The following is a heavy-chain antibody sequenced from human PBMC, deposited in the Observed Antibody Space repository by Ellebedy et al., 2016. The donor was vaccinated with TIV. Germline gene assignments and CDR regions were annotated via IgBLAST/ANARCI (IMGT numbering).Heavy chain of an antibody. CDR2: ISVDGRAV. CDR3: VRGWYSSGHCDVFAM. Sequence: GGSLRLSXVGFGFTFSDSVMHWVRQVPGKGLDWVAGISVDGRAVHYPDSVKGRFTISRDNAQNTVYLQMNSLRLEDTAVYYCVRGWYSSGHCDVFAMWGQGTIVTVSS. D-gene: IGHD6-19*01. J-gene: IGHJ3*02. CDR1: GFTFSDSV. V-gene: IGHV3-30*03.